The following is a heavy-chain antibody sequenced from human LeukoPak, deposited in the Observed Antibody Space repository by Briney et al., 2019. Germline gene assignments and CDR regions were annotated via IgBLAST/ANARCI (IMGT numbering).Heavy chain of an antibody. Sequence: NPSETLSLTCTVSGGFISSYYWSWIRQPPGKGLEWIGYIYYSGSTNYSPSLKSRVTISVDTSKNQFSLKLSPVTAADTAVYYCARGYGSGSYLDYWGQGTLVTVSS. V-gene: IGHV4-59*01. CDR1: GGFISSYY. J-gene: IGHJ4*02. D-gene: IGHD3-10*01. CDR2: IYYSGST. CDR3: ARGYGSGSYLDY.